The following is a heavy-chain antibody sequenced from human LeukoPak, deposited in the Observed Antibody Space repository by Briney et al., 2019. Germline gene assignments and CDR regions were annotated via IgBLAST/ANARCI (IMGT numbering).Heavy chain of an antibody. D-gene: IGHD2-21*01. CDR2: IWYDGSNK. Sequence: PGRSLRLSCAASGFTSSSYGMHWVRQAPGKGLEWVAVIWYDGSNKYYADSVKGRFTISRDNSKNTLYLQMNSLRAEDTAVYYCARDRIPPRYYFDYWGQGTLVTVSS. CDR1: GFTSSSYG. V-gene: IGHV3-33*01. CDR3: ARDRIPPRYYFDY. J-gene: IGHJ4*02.